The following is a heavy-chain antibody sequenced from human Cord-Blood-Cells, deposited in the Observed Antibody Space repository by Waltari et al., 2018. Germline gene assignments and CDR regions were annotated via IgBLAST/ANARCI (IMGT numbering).Heavy chain of an antibody. Sequence: QVQLVQSGAEVKKPGASVKVSCTASGYTFTGYYMHWVRQAPGQGLEWMGWINPNSGGTNYAQKCQGWVTMTRDTSISTAYMELSRLRADDTAVYYCAATRIAAAGNDYYGMDVWGQGTTVTVSS. D-gene: IGHD6-13*01. CDR3: AATRIAAAGNDYYGMDV. CDR1: GYTFTGYY. V-gene: IGHV1-2*04. CDR2: INPNSGGT. J-gene: IGHJ6*02.